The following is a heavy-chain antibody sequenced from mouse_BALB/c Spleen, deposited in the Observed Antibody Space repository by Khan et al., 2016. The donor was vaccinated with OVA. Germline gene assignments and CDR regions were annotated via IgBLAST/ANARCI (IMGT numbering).Heavy chain of an antibody. Sequence: QVQLQQSGAELARPGASVKLSCKASGYTFTDYYINWVKQRTGQGLEWIGEISPGSGDTYYNEKFKGKAPLTADKSSTTAYMQLSSLTSEAAAGYFCARRNYFGYTLAYWGQGTLVTVSA. CDR3: ARRNYFGYTLAY. D-gene: IGHD1-2*01. CDR1: GYTFTDYY. V-gene: IGHV1-77*01. J-gene: IGHJ3*01. CDR2: ISPGSGDT.